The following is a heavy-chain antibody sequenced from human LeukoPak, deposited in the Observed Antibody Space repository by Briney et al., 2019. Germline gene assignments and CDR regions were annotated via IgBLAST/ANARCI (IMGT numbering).Heavy chain of an antibody. Sequence: SETLSLTCTVSGDSISNGDYYWSWLRLHPGKGLEWVGYIYDSGRTYFSPALQSRVSISVDTSDNKFSMKLKSLTAADTAVYYCARGGDRRGFDYWGQGTLVTVSS. J-gene: IGHJ4*02. CDR1: GDSISNGDYY. V-gene: IGHV4-31*03. CDR2: IYDSGRT. D-gene: IGHD1-14*01. CDR3: ARGGDRRGFDY.